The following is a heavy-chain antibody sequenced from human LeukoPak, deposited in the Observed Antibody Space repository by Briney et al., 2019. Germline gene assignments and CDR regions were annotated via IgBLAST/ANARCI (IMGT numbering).Heavy chain of an antibody. Sequence: GGSLRLSCAASGFTFSSYNMNWVRQAPGKGLEWVSYISSSSDTIYYADSVKGRFTISRDNAKNSLYLQMNTLRAEDTAVYYCAREDLGLTGYSSGWTDYWGQGTLVTVSS. CDR1: GFTFSSYN. V-gene: IGHV3-48*04. CDR3: AREDLGLTGYSSGWTDY. J-gene: IGHJ4*02. D-gene: IGHD6-19*01. CDR2: ISSSSDTI.